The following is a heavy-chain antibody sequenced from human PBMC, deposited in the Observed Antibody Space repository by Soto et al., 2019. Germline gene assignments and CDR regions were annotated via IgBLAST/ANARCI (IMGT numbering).Heavy chain of an antibody. J-gene: IGHJ6*02. CDR1: GFTFSSYG. CDR3: AKDPIQQLPYYYYYGMDV. Sequence: GSLRLSCAASGFTFSSYGMHWVRQAPGKGLEWVAVISYDGSNKYYADSVKGRFTISRDNSKNTLYLQMNSLRAEDTAVYYCAKDPIQQLPYYYYYGMDVWGQGTTVTVSS. D-gene: IGHD6-13*01. V-gene: IGHV3-30*18. CDR2: ISYDGSNK.